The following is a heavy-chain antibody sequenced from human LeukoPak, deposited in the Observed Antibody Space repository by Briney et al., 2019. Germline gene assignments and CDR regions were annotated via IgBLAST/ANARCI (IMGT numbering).Heavy chain of an antibody. Sequence: GGSLRLSCAASGFTFSSYAMSWVRQAPGRGPEWVSAISGSGGSTYYADSVKGRFTISRDNSKNTLYLQMNSLRAEDTAVYYCAKNLRAGTSAFDYWGQGTLVTVSS. V-gene: IGHV3-23*01. CDR1: GFTFSSYA. CDR3: AKNLRAGTSAFDY. CDR2: ISGSGGST. J-gene: IGHJ4*02. D-gene: IGHD1-7*01.